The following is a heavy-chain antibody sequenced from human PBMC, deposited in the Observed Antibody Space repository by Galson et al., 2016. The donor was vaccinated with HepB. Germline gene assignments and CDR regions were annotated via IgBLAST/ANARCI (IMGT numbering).Heavy chain of an antibody. V-gene: IGHV4-4*02. J-gene: IGHJ6*02. Sequence: SETLSLTCAVSGGSITSSHWWAWVRQPPGKGLEWIGHIFHGGTTYYSPSLKSRVTMSADKSKNQFSLKLTSVTAADTAVYYCARDYYDSRGYYYSNYYYYGMDVWGQGTTVTVSS. CDR3: ARDYYDSRGYYYSNYYYYGMDV. D-gene: IGHD3-22*01. CDR1: GGSITSSHW. CDR2: IFHGGTT.